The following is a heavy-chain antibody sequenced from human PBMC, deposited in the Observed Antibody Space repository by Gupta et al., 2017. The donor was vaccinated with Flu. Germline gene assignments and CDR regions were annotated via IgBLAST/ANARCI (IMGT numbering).Heavy chain of an antibody. CDR2: ITGTGTTL. D-gene: IGHD6-13*01. CDR1: GFTCSDCY. J-gene: IGHJ5*01. Sequence: RLSCAAPGFTCSDCYMNWIRQAPGKRPEWISYITGTGTTLYYADSVKGRFTISRDNAKNSLFLQMDSLRDDDTAVYYCTRGVSSDSWGQGTLVAVSS. CDR3: TRGVSSDS. V-gene: IGHV3-11*01.